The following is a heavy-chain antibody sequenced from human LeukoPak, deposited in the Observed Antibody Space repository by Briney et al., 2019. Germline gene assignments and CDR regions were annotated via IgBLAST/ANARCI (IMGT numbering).Heavy chain of an antibody. CDR3: ARGLGDDYQLLNYYFDY. CDR1: GGSISSYY. Sequence: PSETLSLTCTVSGGSISSYYWSWIRQPPGKGLEWIGYIYYSGGTNYNPSLKSRVTISVDTSKNQFSLKLSSVTAADTAVYYCARGLGDDYQLLNYYFDYWGQGTLVTVSS. CDR2: IYYSGGT. V-gene: IGHV4-59*01. D-gene: IGHD2-2*01. J-gene: IGHJ4*02.